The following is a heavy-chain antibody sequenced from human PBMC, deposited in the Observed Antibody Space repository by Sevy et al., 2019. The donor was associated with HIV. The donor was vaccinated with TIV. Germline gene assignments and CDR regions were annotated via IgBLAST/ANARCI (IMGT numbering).Heavy chain of an antibody. V-gene: IGHV3-7*01. CDR3: TREGAPHSSVWYGSTNEVN. Sequence: GGSLRLSCAASGFTFSSYWMSWVRQAPGKGLEWVANIKQDGSEKYYVDSVKGRFTISRDNAKNSLYLQMNSLRAEDTAVYYCTREGAPHSSVWYGSTNEVNWGQGTLVTVSS. CDR1: GFTFSSYW. D-gene: IGHD6-13*01. CDR2: IKQDGSEK. J-gene: IGHJ4*02.